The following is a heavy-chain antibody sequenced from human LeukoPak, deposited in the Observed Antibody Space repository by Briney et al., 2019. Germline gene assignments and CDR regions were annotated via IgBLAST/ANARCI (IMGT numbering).Heavy chain of an antibody. J-gene: IGHJ5*02. V-gene: IGHV4-59*01. D-gene: IGHD3-10*01. CDR3: AGAEIDRRRSPGTLYYIDA. CDR1: GDSIRRYF. Sequence: PSGTLSLTCSVSGDSIRRYFWSWIRLSPGEGLEWIGYVHHSGTSRYKPSLESRVTISLDTSENQFSLTLKSVTAADTALYYCAGAEIDRRRSPGTLYYIDAWGPGTLVTVSS. CDR2: VHHSGTS.